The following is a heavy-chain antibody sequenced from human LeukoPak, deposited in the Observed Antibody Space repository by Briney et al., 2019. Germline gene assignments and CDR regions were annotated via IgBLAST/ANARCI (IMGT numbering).Heavy chain of an antibody. CDR2: ISSSSSYI. CDR3: AREVGHMDIVLGDEGYYYYYMDV. Sequence: GGSLRLSCAASGFTFSSYSMNWVRQAPGKGLEWVSSISSSSSYIYYADSVKGRFTISRDNAKNSLYLQVNSLRAEDTAVYYCAREVGHMDIVLGDEGYYYYYMDVWGKGTTVTVSS. J-gene: IGHJ6*03. D-gene: IGHD2-8*02. V-gene: IGHV3-21*01. CDR1: GFTFSSYS.